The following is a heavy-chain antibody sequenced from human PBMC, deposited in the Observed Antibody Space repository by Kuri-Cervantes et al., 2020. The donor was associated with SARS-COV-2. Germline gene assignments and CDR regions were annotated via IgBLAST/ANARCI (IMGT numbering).Heavy chain of an antibody. CDR2: IYSGGSST. D-gene: IGHD6-19*01. CDR3: ARVDPPLVDSSGLTGIDY. Sequence: LTCAASGFTFSSYAMSWVRQAPGKGLEWVSVIYSGGSSTYYADSVKGRFTISRDNSKNTLYLQMNSLRAEDTAVYYCARVDPPLVDSSGLTGIDYWGQGTLVTVSS. J-gene: IGHJ4*02. V-gene: IGHV3-23*03. CDR1: GFTFSSYA.